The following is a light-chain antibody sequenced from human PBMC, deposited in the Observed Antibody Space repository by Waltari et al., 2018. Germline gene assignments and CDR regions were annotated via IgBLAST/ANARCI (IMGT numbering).Light chain of an antibody. Sequence: GQPSWRWFHRGRGQWPRGLIYKVSRGGSGVADRLRGSWSGTDFTRKISRVGAEDVGCYYCMQGTRWLRTFGQGCKVEIK. J-gene: IGKJ1*01. CDR1: GQPS. CDR3: MQGTRWLRT. V-gene: IGKV2-30*01. CDR2: KVS.